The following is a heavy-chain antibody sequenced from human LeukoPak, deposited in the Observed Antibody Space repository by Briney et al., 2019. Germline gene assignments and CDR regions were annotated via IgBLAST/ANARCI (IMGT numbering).Heavy chain of an antibody. CDR1: GFTFSSYA. D-gene: IGHD3-10*01. J-gene: IGHJ5*02. CDR2: ISVLGGST. Sequence: PGGSLRLSCAASGFTFSSYAMSWVRQAPGKGLEWVSSISVLGGSTYYADSVKGRFTISRDNSKNTLYLQMNSLRAEDTAVYYCAKDHRYYYGSGSYPTNNWFDPWGQGTLVTVSS. CDR3: AKDHRYYYGSGSYPTNNWFDP. V-gene: IGHV3-23*01.